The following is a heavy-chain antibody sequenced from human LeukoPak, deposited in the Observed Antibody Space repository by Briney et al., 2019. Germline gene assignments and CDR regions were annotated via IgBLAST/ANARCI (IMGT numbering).Heavy chain of an antibody. CDR2: ISYDGSNK. CDR1: GFTFSSYG. V-gene: IGHV3-30*18. CDR3: AKGKYDFWSGYYPFDY. D-gene: IGHD3-3*01. J-gene: IGHJ4*02. Sequence: PGRSLRLSCAASGFTFSSYGMPWVRQAPGKGLEWVAVISYDGSNKYYADSVKGRFTISRDNSKNTLYLQMNSLRAEDTAVYYCAKGKYDFWSGYYPFDYWGQGTLVTVSS.